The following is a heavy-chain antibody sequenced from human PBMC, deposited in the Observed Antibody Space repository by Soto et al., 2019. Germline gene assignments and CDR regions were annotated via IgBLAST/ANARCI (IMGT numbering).Heavy chain of an antibody. CDR2: MNPNSGNT. CDR1: GYTFTSYD. D-gene: IGHD3-10*01. Sequence: ASVKVSCTASGYTFTSYDINWVRQATGQGLVWMGWMNPNSGNTGYAQKFQGRVTMTRNTSISTAYMELSSLRSEDTAVYYCARGPLWFGELTYYYYGMDVWGQGTTVTVSS. CDR3: ARGPLWFGELTYYYYGMDV. J-gene: IGHJ6*02. V-gene: IGHV1-8*01.